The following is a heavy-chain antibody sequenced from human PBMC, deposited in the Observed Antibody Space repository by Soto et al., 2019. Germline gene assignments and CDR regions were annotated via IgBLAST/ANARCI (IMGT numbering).Heavy chain of an antibody. Sequence: QVQLQQWGAGLLKPSETLSLTCAVYGGSFSGYYWSWIRQPPGKGLEWIGEINHSGSTNYNPSLKSRVTISVDTSKNQFSLKLSSVTAAGTAVYYCARGHRLLWFGGGMDVWGQGTTVTVSS. CDR3: ARGHRLLWFGGGMDV. J-gene: IGHJ6*02. CDR2: INHSGST. CDR1: GGSFSGYY. D-gene: IGHD3-10*01. V-gene: IGHV4-34*01.